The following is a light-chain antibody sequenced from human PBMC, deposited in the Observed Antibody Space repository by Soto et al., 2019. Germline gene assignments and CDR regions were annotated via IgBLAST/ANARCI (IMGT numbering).Light chain of an antibody. CDR3: NSMTISTTSRYV. J-gene: IGLJ1*01. CDR2: EVN. V-gene: IGLV2-14*01. CDR1: TSDIGTYND. Sequence: QSALTQPAAVSGSPGESITISCTGTTSDIGTYNDVSWFQQYSGKAPKLLIYEVNNRPSGVSNRFSGSKSGNSASLTIAGLQAEDEADYYCNSMTISTTSRYVFGTGTKLTVL.